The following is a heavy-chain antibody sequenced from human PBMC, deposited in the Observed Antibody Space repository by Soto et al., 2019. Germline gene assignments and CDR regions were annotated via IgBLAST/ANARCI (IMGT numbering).Heavy chain of an antibody. CDR2: ISNADYT. CDR3: TRLRNTGQEDAFNL. Sequence: EQLVESGGGLVQSGQSLRLSCVASGFAFRLYDMHWVRQRSGQGLEWVSGISNADYTYYAGSVRGRFTISRDNAQRSLYLQLNNLRAGDTGIYYCTRLRNTGQEDAFNLWGQGTMVTVSS. D-gene: IGHD1-1*01. J-gene: IGHJ3*01. V-gene: IGHV3-13*01. CDR1: GFAFRLYD.